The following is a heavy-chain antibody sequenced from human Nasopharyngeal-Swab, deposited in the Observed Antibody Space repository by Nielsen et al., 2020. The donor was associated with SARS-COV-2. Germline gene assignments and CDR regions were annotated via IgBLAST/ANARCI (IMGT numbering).Heavy chain of an antibody. CDR3: ARSYNPGGFGWLLSND. CDR1: GFTFSSYP. Sequence: GESLKISCEASGFTFSSYPMQWVRRAPGKGLEWVSVISYGGGDEHYADSVKGRFTISRDNSKNTLYLQMYSLTVDDTAVYYCARSYNPGGFGWLLSNDWGQGTLVTVSS. V-gene: IGHV3-30*04. CDR2: ISYGGGDE. D-gene: IGHD3-9*01. J-gene: IGHJ4*02.